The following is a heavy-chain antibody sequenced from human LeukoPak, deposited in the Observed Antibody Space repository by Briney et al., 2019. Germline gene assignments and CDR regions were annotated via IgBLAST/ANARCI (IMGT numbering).Heavy chain of an antibody. Sequence: PGGSLRLSCEAAGFTFSTYAMSWVRQAPGKGLEWVSSISGSGDTTYYTDSVKGRFTISRDNSKNTVYLQMNSLRAEDTAVYYCARDLWEENVLRYFDWLLYPSGYWGQGTLVTVSS. D-gene: IGHD3-9*01. CDR1: GFTFSTYA. CDR2: ISGSGDTT. CDR3: ARDLWEENVLRYFDWLLYPSGY. V-gene: IGHV3-23*01. J-gene: IGHJ4*02.